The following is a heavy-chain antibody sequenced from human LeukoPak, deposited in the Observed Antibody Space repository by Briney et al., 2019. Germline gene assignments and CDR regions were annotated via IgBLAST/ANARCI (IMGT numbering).Heavy chain of an antibody. J-gene: IGHJ2*01. V-gene: IGHV4-59*01. Sequence: SQTLSLTCTLSVGSIRSFYCSWIRRPPGPGLEWFGDIYYTVSTNYNTSPQSRVTISVYTSKNQFSLRLSPVTAADTAVYSCASNYYDSSGYYDDWYFDLWGRGTLVTVSS. D-gene: IGHD3-22*01. CDR1: VGSIRSFY. CDR2: IYYTVST. CDR3: ASNYYDSSGYYDDWYFDL.